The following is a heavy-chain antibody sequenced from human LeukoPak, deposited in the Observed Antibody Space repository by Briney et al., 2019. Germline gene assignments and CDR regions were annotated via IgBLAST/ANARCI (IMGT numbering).Heavy chain of an antibody. V-gene: IGHV3-74*01. D-gene: IGHD3-22*01. J-gene: IGHJ3*02. CDR2: INSDGSST. CDR3: ASPGYYYDSSGRDDAFVI. Sequence: GGSLRLSCAASGFTFSSYWMHWVRQAPGKGLVWVSRINSDGSSTSYADSVKGRFTISRDNAKNTLYLQMNSLRAEDTAVYYCASPGYYYDSSGRDDAFVIWGQGTMVTVSS. CDR1: GFTFSSYW.